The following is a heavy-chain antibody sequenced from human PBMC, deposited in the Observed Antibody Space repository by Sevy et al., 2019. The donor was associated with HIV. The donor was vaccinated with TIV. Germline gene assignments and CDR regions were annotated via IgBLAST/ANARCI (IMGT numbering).Heavy chain of an antibody. CDR3: ARNSGN. CDR1: GFTFTNFW. J-gene: IGHJ4*02. CDR2: VNNDGSGQ. Sequence: GGSLTLSCAASGFTFTNFWMSWVRQAPGKGLEWVANVNNDGSGQKYADSVKGRFIISRDNAKNSLYLQMNSLRTEDTAVYYCARNSGNWGQGTLVTVSS. V-gene: IGHV3-7*01. D-gene: IGHD6-19*01.